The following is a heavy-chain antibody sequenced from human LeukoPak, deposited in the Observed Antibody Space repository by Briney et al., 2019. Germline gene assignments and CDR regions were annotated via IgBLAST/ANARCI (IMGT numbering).Heavy chain of an antibody. CDR1: GGSIRSGGYY. V-gene: IGHV4-31*03. CDR3: ARGVRFSALDP. CDR2: IYYSGST. D-gene: IGHD3-3*01. Sequence: SQTLSLTCTVYGGSIRSGGYYWSWIRQHPGKGLESIGYIYYSGSTYYNPSLKSRVTISVDTSKNQFSLKLSSVTAADTAVYYCARGVRFSALDPWGQGTLVTVSS. J-gene: IGHJ5*02.